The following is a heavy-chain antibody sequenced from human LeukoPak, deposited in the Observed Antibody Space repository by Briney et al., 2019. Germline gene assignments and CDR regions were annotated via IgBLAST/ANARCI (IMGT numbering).Heavy chain of an antibody. D-gene: IGHD2-15*01. CDR2: IKEDGSEK. CDR1: GFSFSRYW. Sequence: GGSLRLSCGASGFSFSRYWMSWVRQAPGKGLEGVANIKEDGSEKRYVDSVKGRFTISRDNAKNSLYLQMNSLRAEDTAVYYCAKHSVVAATPDYWSQGTLVTVSS. J-gene: IGHJ4*02. CDR3: AKHSVVAATPDY. V-gene: IGHV3-7*05.